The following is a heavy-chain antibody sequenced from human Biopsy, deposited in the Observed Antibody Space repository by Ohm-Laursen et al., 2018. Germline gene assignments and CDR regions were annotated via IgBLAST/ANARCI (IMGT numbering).Heavy chain of an antibody. CDR3: ARVPAYPSIDGYYGLDL. CDR1: GFSFTGYY. Sequence: ASVKVSCNACGFSFTGYYIHWVRQAPGQGLEWMGWINPNSGNANYAQSFQGRLTVTRDTSISTAYMELTSLTFDDTAIYYCARVPAYPSIDGYYGLDLWGQGTTVIVSS. CDR2: INPNSGNA. V-gene: IGHV1-2*02. J-gene: IGHJ6*02. D-gene: IGHD3-9*01.